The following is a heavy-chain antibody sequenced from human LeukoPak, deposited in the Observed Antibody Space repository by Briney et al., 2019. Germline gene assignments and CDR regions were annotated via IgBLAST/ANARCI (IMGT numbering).Heavy chain of an antibody. Sequence: PSETLSLTCAVYGDSFTSYYWSWVRQAPGKGLEWVSVIYSGGSTYYADSVKGRFTISRDNSKNTLYLQMNSLRAEDTAVYYCARGTRGYCSSTSCYFGYWGQGTLVTVSS. D-gene: IGHD2-2*01. J-gene: IGHJ4*02. CDR1: GDSFTSYY. CDR3: ARGTRGYCSSTSCYFGY. CDR2: IYSGGST. V-gene: IGHV3-53*01.